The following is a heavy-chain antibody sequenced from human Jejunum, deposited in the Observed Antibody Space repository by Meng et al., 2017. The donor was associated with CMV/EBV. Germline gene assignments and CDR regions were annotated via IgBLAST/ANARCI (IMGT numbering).Heavy chain of an antibody. CDR1: GGSISGYY. V-gene: IGHV4-59*01. CDR3: TSHHDGRRYFDL. CDR2: IYYSGIT. Sequence: CSVSGGSISGYYSSWTRQPPGKGLEWIGYIYYSGITNYNPSLKSRVTLSVDTSKNQFSLKLSSVTAADTAVYYCTSHHDGRRYFDLWGRGTLVTVSS. D-gene: IGHD4-23*01. J-gene: IGHJ2*01.